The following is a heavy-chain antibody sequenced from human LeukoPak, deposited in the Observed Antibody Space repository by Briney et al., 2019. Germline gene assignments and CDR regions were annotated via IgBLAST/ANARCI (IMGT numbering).Heavy chain of an antibody. J-gene: IGHJ4*02. Sequence: QPGGSLRLSCAASGFTFSSYSMNWVRQAPGKGLEWVSYISSSSSTIYYADSVKGRFTISRDNAKNSLYLQMNSLRAEDTAVYYCARDGNWNHFDYWGQGTLVTVSS. CDR1: GFTFSSYS. V-gene: IGHV3-48*04. D-gene: IGHD1-1*01. CDR2: ISSSSSTI. CDR3: ARDGNWNHFDY.